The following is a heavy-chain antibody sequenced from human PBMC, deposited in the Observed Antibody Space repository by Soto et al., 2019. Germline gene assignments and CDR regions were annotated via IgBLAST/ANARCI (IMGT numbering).Heavy chain of an antibody. D-gene: IGHD6-13*01. Sequence: ASVKVSCKVSGYTLTELSMHWVRQAPGKGLAWMGGFDPEDGETIYAQKFQGRVTMTEDTSTDTAYMELSSLRSEDTAVYSCATTRIESAQQLPRYWGQGNLVTVSS. V-gene: IGHV1-24*01. CDR3: ATTRIESAQQLPRY. CDR1: GYTLTELS. CDR2: FDPEDGET. J-gene: IGHJ4*02.